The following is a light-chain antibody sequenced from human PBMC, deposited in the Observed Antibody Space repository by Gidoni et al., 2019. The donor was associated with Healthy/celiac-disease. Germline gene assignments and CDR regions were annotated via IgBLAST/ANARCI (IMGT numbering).Light chain of an antibody. CDR1: KLGDKY. CDR3: QAWDSSTYHVV. CDR2: QAS. Sequence: SYELTQPPSVSVSPGQTASITCSGDKLGDKYACWYQQKPGQSPVLVIYQASKRPSGIPERFSGSNSGNTATLTISGTQAMDEADYYCQAWDSSTYHVVFGGGTKLTVL. V-gene: IGLV3-1*01. J-gene: IGLJ2*01.